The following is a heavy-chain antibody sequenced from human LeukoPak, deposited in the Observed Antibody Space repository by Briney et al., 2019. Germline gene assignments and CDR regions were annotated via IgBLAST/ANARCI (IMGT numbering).Heavy chain of an antibody. Sequence: SGTLSLTCAVSGGSISSSNWWSWVRQPPGKGLEWIGEIYHSGSTNYNPSLKSRVTISVDKSKNQFSLKLSSVTAADTAVYYCARVSLESVSSKGETLDYWGQGTLVTVSS. V-gene: IGHV4-4*02. CDR3: ARVSLESVSSKGETLDY. CDR2: IYHSGST. J-gene: IGHJ4*02. CDR1: GGSISSSNW.